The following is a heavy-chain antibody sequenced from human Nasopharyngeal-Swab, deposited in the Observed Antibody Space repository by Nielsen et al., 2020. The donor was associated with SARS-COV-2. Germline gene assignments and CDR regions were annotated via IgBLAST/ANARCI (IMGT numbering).Heavy chain of an antibody. J-gene: IGHJ6*03. Sequence: WIRQPPGKGLEWIGYIYYSGSTYYNPSLKSRVTISVDTSKNQFSLKLSSVTAADTAVCYCARVFWGYCSSTSCSNYYYYYYMDVWGKGTTVTVSS. D-gene: IGHD2-2*01. V-gene: IGHV4-31*02. CDR3: ARVFWGYCSSTSCSNYYYYYYMDV. CDR2: IYYSGST.